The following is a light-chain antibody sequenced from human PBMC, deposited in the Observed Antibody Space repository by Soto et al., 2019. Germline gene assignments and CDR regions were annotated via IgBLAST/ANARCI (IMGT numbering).Light chain of an antibody. J-gene: IGLJ1*01. CDR1: STDIGYCDL. CDR3: CSYARSSTYV. Sequence: QSALTQPASVSGSPGQSITISCTGASTDIGYCDLVSWYQQHPGKAPKLMIYEDSKRPSGVSNRFSGSKSGNTASLTISGLQAEDEADYYCCSYARSSTYVFGTGTKLTVL. V-gene: IGLV2-23*01. CDR2: EDS.